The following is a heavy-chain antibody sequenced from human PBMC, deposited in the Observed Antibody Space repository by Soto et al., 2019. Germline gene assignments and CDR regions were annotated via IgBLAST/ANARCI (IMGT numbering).Heavy chain of an antibody. D-gene: IGHD5-18*01. CDR3: ARHSNQLIYGMDV. CDR2: IYPGDSDT. Sequence: GESLKISCKGSGYSFTSYWIGWVRQMPGKGLEWMGIIYPGDSDTRYSPSFQGQVTISADKSISTAYLQWSSLKASDTAMYYCARHSNQLIYGMDVWGQGTTVTVSS. CDR1: GYSFTSYW. V-gene: IGHV5-51*01. J-gene: IGHJ6*02.